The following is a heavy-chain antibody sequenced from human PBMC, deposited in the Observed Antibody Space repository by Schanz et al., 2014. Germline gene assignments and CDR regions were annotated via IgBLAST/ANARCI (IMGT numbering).Heavy chain of an antibody. CDR3: ARGPLGTSP. CDR1: GFTFSSYA. Sequence: PGGSLRLSCAASGFTFSSYAMSWVRQASGKGLEWVAVIWYNGSNKYYADSVRGRFTISRDNSKNTLYLQMNNLRAEDTAVYYCARGPLGTSPWGQGTLVTVSS. CDR2: IWYNGSNK. D-gene: IGHD5-12*01. V-gene: IGHV3-33*08. J-gene: IGHJ5*02.